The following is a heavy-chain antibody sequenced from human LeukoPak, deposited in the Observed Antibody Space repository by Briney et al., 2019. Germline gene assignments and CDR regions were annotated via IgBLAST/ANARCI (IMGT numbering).Heavy chain of an antibody. CDR3: ARESEQQLVDY. CDR2: IIPLFGIA. J-gene: IGHJ4*02. CDR1: GDTFSRYA. V-gene: IGHV1-69*04. D-gene: IGHD6-13*01. Sequence: ASVKVSYKASGDTFSRYAISWVPPAPGQGLEWMGRIIPLFGIAKYAQKFRGRDTITADKSTSTAYMGLSSLRSEKTAVYYCARESEQQLVDYWGEGTLGTVSP.